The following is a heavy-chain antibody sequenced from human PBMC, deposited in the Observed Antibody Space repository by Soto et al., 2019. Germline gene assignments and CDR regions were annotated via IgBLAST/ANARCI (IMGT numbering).Heavy chain of an antibody. CDR1: GHTFTSYG. J-gene: IGHJ6*02. Sequence: ASVKVSCKASGHTFTSYGISWVRQAPGQGLEWMGWISAYNGNTNYAQKIQGRVTMTTDTSTSTAYMELRSLRFDDTAVYYCAKDPGYYGSGRSLYGMDVWGQGTTVTVS. CDR3: AKDPGYYGSGRSLYGMDV. CDR2: ISAYNGNT. V-gene: IGHV1-18*04. D-gene: IGHD3-10*01.